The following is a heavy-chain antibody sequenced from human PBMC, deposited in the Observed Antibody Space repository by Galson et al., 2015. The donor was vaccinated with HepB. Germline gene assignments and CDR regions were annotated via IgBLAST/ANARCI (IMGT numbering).Heavy chain of an antibody. V-gene: IGHV1-3*01. D-gene: IGHD3-9*01. CDR2: INAGNGNT. J-gene: IGHJ5*02. CDR1: GSTFTSYA. Sequence: SVKVSCKASGSTFTSYAMHWVRQAPGQRLEWMVWINAGNGNTKYSQKFQGRVTITRDTSASTAYMELSSLRSEDTAVYYCARDLGDDILTGYYIGWFDPWGQGTLVTVSS. CDR3: ARDLGDDILTGYYIGWFDP.